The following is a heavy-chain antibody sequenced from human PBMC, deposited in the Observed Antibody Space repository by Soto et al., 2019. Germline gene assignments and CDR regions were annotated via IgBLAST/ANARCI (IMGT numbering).Heavy chain of an antibody. V-gene: IGHV1-69*18. CDR3: ARIGVGSRR. D-gene: IGHD1-26*01. CDR1: GDTFSHYV. J-gene: IGHJ3*01. CDR2: LAPISGSP. Sequence: VQMVQSGAEVKEPGSSVKVSCTNSGDTFSHYVMSWVRQAPGQGLEWMGSLAPISGSPNYAERFEGRLTISADAGPSKMYMELRSLKYDDTAVYYCARIGVGSRRWGQGTMVTVSS.